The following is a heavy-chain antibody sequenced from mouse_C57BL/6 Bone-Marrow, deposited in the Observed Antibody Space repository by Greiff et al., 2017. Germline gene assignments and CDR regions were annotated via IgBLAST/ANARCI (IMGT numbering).Heavy chain of an antibody. V-gene: IGHV1-76*01. Sequence: QVQLKQSGAELVRPGASVKLSCKASGYTFTDYYINWVKQRPGQGLEWIARIYPGSGNTYYNEKFKGKATLTAEKSSSTAYMQLSSLTSEDSAVYFCARDDGYYLWFAYWGQGTLVTVSA. D-gene: IGHD2-3*01. CDR2: IYPGSGNT. J-gene: IGHJ3*01. CDR1: GYTFTDYY. CDR3: ARDDGYYLWFAY.